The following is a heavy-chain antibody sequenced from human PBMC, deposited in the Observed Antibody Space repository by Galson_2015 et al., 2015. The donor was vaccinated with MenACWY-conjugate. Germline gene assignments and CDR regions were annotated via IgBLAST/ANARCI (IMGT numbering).Heavy chain of an antibody. D-gene: IGHD4/OR15-4a*01. CDR1: CFTFRTST. V-gene: IGHV3-23*01. CDR2: IRGYGDST. J-gene: IGHJ4*02. CDR3: ASHPGTMVPPTFDY. Sequence: SMMFFCGASCFTFRTSTICWVCQAPGQGMEWVWVIRGYGDSTYSADSVKGRNTISRDNSNNTYYLQMNSLRAVTAAVNYLASHPGTMVPPTFDYWGQGTLVTVSA.